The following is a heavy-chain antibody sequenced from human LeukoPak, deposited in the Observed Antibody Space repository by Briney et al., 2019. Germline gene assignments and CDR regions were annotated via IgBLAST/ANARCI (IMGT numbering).Heavy chain of an antibody. J-gene: IGHJ4*02. CDR3: ARVGYYDSSGYYFG. D-gene: IGHD3-22*01. CDR1: GYTFTSYG. V-gene: IGHV1-18*01. CDR2: ISAYNGNT. Sequence: ASVKVSCKASGYTFTSYGISWVRQAPGQGLEWMGWISAYNGNTNYAQKLQGGVTMTTDTSTSTAYMELRSLRSDDTAVYYCARVGYYDSSGYYFGWGQGTLDTVSS.